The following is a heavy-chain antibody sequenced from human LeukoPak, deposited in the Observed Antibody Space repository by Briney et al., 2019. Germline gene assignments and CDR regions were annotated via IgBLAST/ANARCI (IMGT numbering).Heavy chain of an antibody. V-gene: IGHV2-5*01. CDR2: IYWNDDK. D-gene: IGHD4-23*01. CDR1: GFSLSSGVVG. J-gene: IGHJ4*02. CDR3: THTVDYGGNPNDY. Sequence: SGPTLVKPTQTLTLTCTFSGFSLSSGVVGVGXXXXXXXXXXXWLALIYWNDDKRYSPSLKDRLTITKDTSENQVVLTLTNMEPVDTATYYCTHTVDYGGNPNDYWGQGTLVTVSS.